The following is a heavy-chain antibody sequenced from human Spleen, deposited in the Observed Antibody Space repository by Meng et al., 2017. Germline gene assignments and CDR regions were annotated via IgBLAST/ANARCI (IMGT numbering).Heavy chain of an antibody. CDR1: GGSISSIDW. CDR2: IYHGGDT. CDR3: ASWIYSCGWQ. D-gene: IGHD6-19*01. V-gene: IGHV4/OR15-8*02. Sequence: QRQLLASGPGLVKTSGTMSLTCVVSGGSISSIDWWSWVRQPPGKGLEWIGEIYHGGDTNYNPSLKSRVTIAIDRSKNQFSLKLSSVTAADTAVYYCASWIYSCGWQWGQGTLVTVSS. J-gene: IGHJ4*02.